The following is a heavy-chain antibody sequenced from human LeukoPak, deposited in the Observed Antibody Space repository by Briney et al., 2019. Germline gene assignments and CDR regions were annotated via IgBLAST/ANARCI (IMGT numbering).Heavy chain of an antibody. Sequence: PGGSLRLSCAASGFTFSSYGMHWVRQAPGKGLEWVAVISYDGSNKYYADSVKGRFTISRDNSKNTLYLQMNSLRAEDTAVYYCAKVGGYQLLRGQAFDIWGQGTMVTVSS. CDR2: ISYDGSNK. V-gene: IGHV3-30*18. J-gene: IGHJ3*02. CDR1: GFTFSSYG. CDR3: AKVGGYQLLRGQAFDI. D-gene: IGHD2-2*01.